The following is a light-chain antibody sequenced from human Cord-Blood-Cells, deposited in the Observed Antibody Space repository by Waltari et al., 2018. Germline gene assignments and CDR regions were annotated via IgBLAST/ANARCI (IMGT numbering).Light chain of an antibody. V-gene: IGLV3-19*01. CDR1: SLRSYY. J-gene: IGLJ3*02. CDR3: NSRDSSGNHWV. Sequence: SSELPQDPAVSVALGQTVRITCQGDSLRSYYASWYQQKPGQATVLVIDGKNNRPSGIPDRFSGSSAGNTASLTITGAQAEDEADYYCNSRDSSGNHWVFGGGTKLTVL. CDR2: GKN.